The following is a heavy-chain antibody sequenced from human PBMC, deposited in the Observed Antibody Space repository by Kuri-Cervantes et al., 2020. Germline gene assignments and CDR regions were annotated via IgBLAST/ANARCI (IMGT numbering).Heavy chain of an antibody. D-gene: IGHD3-3*01. V-gene: IGHV2-26*01. CDR3: ARIVDDFWSGYYFDY. J-gene: IGHJ4*02. CDR2: IFSNDEK. CDR1: GFSLSNARMG. Sequence: SGPTLVKPTETLTLTCTVSGFSLSNARMGVSWIRQPPGKALEWLAHIFSNDEKSYSTSLKSRLTISKDTSKSQVVLTMTNMDPVDTATYYCARIVDDFWSGYYFDYWGQGTLVTVSS.